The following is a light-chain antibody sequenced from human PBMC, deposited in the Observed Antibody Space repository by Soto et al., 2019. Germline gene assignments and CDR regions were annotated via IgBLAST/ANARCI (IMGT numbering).Light chain of an antibody. Sequence: VTAESRAVLSVWSWERANLPFGARQSVSSNFAWYQQKPGQAPRLLIYGASIRATGIPARFSGSGSGTEITLTISSLHADDIPTYYCHQYDKLPTFGGGTKVDIK. J-gene: IGKJ4*01. V-gene: IGKV3-15*01. CDR2: GAS. CDR1: QSVSSN. CDR3: HQYDKLPT.